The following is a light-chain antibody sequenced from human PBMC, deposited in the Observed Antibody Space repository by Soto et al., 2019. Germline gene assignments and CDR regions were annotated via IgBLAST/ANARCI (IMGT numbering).Light chain of an antibody. CDR3: QRHNSAPPVS. J-gene: IGKJ3*01. CDR1: QGISNY. V-gene: IGKV1-27*01. CDR2: AAS. Sequence: DIQMTQSPSSLSASVGDRVTITCRASQGISNYLAGYQQKPGKAPQLLIYAASTLQSGVPSRFSGSGSGTDFTLTISSLQPEDVATYYCQRHNSAPPVSFGPGTKVDLK.